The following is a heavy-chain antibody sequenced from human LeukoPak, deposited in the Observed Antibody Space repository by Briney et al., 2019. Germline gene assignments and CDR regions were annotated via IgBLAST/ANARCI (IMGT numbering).Heavy chain of an antibody. CDR2: INHSGST. CDR3: ARVVGKYSSSWYY. Sequence: PSETLSLTCAVYGGSFSRYSWSWIRQPPGKGLEWIGEINHSGSTNYNPSLKGRVTISVDTSKNQFFLKLRSVTAADTAVYYCARVVGKYSSSWYYWGQGTLVTVSS. D-gene: IGHD6-13*01. CDR1: GGSFSRYS. J-gene: IGHJ4*02. V-gene: IGHV4-34*01.